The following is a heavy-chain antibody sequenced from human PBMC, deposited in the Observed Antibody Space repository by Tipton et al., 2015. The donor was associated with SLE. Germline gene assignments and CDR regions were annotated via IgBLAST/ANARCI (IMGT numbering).Heavy chain of an antibody. Sequence: QLVQSGAEVKKPGASVKVSCKASGYTFTSYGISWVRQAPGQGLEWMGWISAYNDNTNYAQKFQGRVTMTTDISTSTAYMELRSLRSDDTAVYYCARDRVEDFWSGYYTLIGAFDIWGQGTMVTVSS. CDR2: ISAYNDNT. CDR3: ARDRVEDFWSGYYTLIGAFDI. V-gene: IGHV1-18*01. J-gene: IGHJ3*02. CDR1: GYTFTSYG. D-gene: IGHD3-3*01.